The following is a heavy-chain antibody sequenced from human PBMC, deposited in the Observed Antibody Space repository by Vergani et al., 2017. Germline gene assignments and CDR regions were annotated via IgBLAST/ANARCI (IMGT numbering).Heavy chain of an antibody. D-gene: IGHD2-2*02. V-gene: IGHV3-53*02. Sequence: EVQLVETGGGLIQPGGSLRLSCAASGFTVSSNYMSWVRQAPGKGLEWVSVIYSGGSTYYADSVKGRFTTSRDNAKNTLYLQMNSLRAEDTAVYYCAREVGDELLYRNYYYYYYMDVWGKGTTVTVSS. CDR2: IYSGGST. CDR1: GFTVSSNY. J-gene: IGHJ6*03. CDR3: AREVGDELLYRNYYYYYYMDV.